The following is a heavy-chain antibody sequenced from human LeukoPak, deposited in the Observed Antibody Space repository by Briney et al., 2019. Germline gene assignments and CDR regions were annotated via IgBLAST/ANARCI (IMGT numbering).Heavy chain of an antibody. V-gene: IGHV4-39*01. D-gene: IGHD1-26*01. CDR2: IYYSGST. CDR3: ARGAGGSSSLDY. Sequence: GSLRLSCAASGFTFSSYAMSWVRQAPGKGLEWIGSIYYSGSTYYNPSLKSRVTISVDTSKNQFSLKLSSVTAADTAVYYCARGAGGSSSLDYWGQGTLVTVSS. J-gene: IGHJ4*02. CDR1: GFTFSSYA.